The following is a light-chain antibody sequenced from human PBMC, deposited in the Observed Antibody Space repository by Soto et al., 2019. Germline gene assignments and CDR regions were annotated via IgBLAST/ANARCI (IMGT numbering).Light chain of an antibody. CDR1: SSNIGAGYD. CDR3: QSYDSNVGARYV. Sequence: QSVLTQPPSVSGAPGQRVTISCTGSSSNIGAGYDVHWYQQRPGAAPKLLISANINRPSGVPDRFSGSKSGTSASLAITGLQADDAGDYYGQSYDSNVGARYVFGTGTKVTVL. CDR2: ANI. V-gene: IGLV1-40*01. J-gene: IGLJ1*01.